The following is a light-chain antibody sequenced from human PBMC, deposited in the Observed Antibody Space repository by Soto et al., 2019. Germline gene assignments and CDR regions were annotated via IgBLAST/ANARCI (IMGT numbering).Light chain of an antibody. V-gene: IGLV2-11*01. Sequence: QSALTQPRSVSGSPGQSVTISCTGTSSDVGDYKYVSWYRQHPGKAPKLMIYDVSERPSGVPDRFSGSKSGNTASLTISGLQAEDEADYYCCSYAGSYPYVFGTGTKVTVL. J-gene: IGLJ1*01. CDR3: CSYAGSYPYV. CDR2: DVS. CDR1: SSDVGDYKY.